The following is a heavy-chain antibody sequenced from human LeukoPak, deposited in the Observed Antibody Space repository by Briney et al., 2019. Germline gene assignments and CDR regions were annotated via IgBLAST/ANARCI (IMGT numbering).Heavy chain of an antibody. CDR3: ARISALYISYPIPDY. CDR1: GFPFSSFS. CDR2: ISTTGSYR. V-gene: IGHV3-21*01. J-gene: IGHJ4*02. Sequence: GGSLRLSCAASGFPFSSFSMIWVRQAPGKGLEWVSSISTTGSYRYYSDSVKGRFTISRDNAKKSLYLQMNSLRAEDTAVYFCARISALYISYPIPDYWGQGSLVTVSS. D-gene: IGHD6-19*01.